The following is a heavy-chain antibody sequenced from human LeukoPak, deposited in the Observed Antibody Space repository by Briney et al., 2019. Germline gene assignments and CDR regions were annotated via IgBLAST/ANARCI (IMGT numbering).Heavy chain of an antibody. CDR1: GGSISSYY. CDR2: IYTSGST. Sequence: KPSETLSLTCTVSGGSISSYYWSWIRQPPGKGLEWIGYIYTSGSTNYNPSLKSRVTISVDTSKSQFSLKLSSVTAEDTAVYYCARRAYDFWSGSPRYYYYYYMDVWGKGTTVTVSS. CDR3: ARRAYDFWSGSPRYYYYYYMDV. V-gene: IGHV4-4*09. J-gene: IGHJ6*03. D-gene: IGHD3-3*01.